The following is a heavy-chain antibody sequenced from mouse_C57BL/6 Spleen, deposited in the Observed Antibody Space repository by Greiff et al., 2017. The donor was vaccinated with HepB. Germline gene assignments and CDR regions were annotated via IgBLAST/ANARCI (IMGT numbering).Heavy chain of an antibody. CDR2: IDPSDSYT. V-gene: IGHV1-50*01. D-gene: IGHD1-1*01. CDR1: GYTFTSYW. J-gene: IGHJ2*01. Sequence: QVQLQQPGAELVKPGASVKLSCKASGYTFTSYWMQWVKQRPGQGLEWIGEIDPSDSYTNYNQKFKGKATLTVDTSSSTAYMQLSSLTSEDSAVYYCARSMFITTVVKFDYWGQGTTLTVSS. CDR3: ARSMFITTVVKFDY.